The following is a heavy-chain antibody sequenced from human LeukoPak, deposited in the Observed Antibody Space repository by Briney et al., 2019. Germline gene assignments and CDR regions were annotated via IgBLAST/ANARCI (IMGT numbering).Heavy chain of an antibody. J-gene: IGHJ4*02. V-gene: IGHV3-7*01. CDR3: ARDLDPSSSPFPYYFDY. CDR2: IKQDGREK. Sequence: GGSLRLSCAASGFTFSRYWMSWVRQAPGKGLEWVANIKQDGREKYYVDSVKGRFTISRDNAKNSLYLQMNSLRAVDTAVYYCARDLDPSSSPFPYYFDYWGQGTLVTVSS. CDR1: GFTFSRYW. D-gene: IGHD6-6*01.